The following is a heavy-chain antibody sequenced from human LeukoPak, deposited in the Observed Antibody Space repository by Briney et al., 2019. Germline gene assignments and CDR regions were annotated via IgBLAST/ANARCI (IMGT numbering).Heavy chain of an antibody. D-gene: IGHD3-10*01. CDR2: IYYSGST. J-gene: IGHJ3*02. CDR3: ARHRVRGVIVDI. Sequence: PSETLSLTCTVSGGSISSSSYYWGWIRQPPGKGLEWIGSIYYSGSTYYNPSLKSRVTISVDTSKNQFSLKLSSVTAADTAVYYCARHRVRGVIVDIWGQGTMVTVSS. V-gene: IGHV4-39*07. CDR1: GGSISSSSYY.